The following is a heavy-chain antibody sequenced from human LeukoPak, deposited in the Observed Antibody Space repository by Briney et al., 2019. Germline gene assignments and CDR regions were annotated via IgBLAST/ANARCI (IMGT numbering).Heavy chain of an antibody. CDR1: GGSFSGYY. Sequence: PSETLSLTCAVYGGSFSGYYWSWIRQPPGKGLEWIGEINHSGSTNYNPSLKSRVTISVDTSKNQFFLKLSSVTAADTAVYYCARVGYYGSGSYYSRGAYGMDVWGQGTTVTVSS. V-gene: IGHV4-34*01. D-gene: IGHD3-10*01. CDR2: INHSGST. J-gene: IGHJ6*02. CDR3: ARVGYYGSGSYYSRGAYGMDV.